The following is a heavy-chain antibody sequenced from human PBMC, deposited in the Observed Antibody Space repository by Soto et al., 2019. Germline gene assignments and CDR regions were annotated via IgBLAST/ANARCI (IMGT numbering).Heavy chain of an antibody. V-gene: IGHV3-66*01. CDR1: GFTVSSSF. D-gene: IGHD2-21*01. Sequence: EVQLVESGGGVVQPGGSLRLSCLASGFTVSSSFMNWVRQAPGKGLEWVSVIYRDGKTFYADSVEDRFSISREKDKNTLYLQMSGRRGGDTAVYYCSRGIPEERDVTWDAFDVWGQGTMVTVSS. CDR2: IYRDGKT. CDR3: SRGIPEERDVTWDAFDV. J-gene: IGHJ3*01.